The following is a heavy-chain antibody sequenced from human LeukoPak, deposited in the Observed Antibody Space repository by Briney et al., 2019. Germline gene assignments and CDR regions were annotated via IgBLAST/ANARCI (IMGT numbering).Heavy chain of an antibody. CDR2: FSGGVTTT. CDR1: GFTVSSNY. V-gene: IGHV3-23*01. Sequence: GGSLRLSCAASGFTVSSNYMSWVRQAPGKGLELVSTFSGGVTTTWHADSVKGRFTISRDNSKNTVYLQMNSLSAEDTAVYYCAKASRATCSGAFCYHFDSWGPGTLVTVSS. D-gene: IGHD2-15*01. J-gene: IGHJ4*02. CDR3: AKASRATCSGAFCYHFDS.